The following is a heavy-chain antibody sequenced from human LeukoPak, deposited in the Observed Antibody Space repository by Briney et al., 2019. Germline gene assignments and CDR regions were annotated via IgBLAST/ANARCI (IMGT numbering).Heavy chain of an antibody. CDR1: GGSISSGGNY. Sequence: SETLSLTCTVSGGSISSGGNYWSWIRQHPGKGLEWIGYIYYSGSTYYNPSLKSRVTISVATSKNQLSLKLTSVTAADTAVYYCARDPTGFGGIDSWGQGTLVTVSS. CDR2: IYYSGST. V-gene: IGHV4-31*03. J-gene: IGHJ4*02. D-gene: IGHD3-10*01. CDR3: ARDPTGFGGIDS.